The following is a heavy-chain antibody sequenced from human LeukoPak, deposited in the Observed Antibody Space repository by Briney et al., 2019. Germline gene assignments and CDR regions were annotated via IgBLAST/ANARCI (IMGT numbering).Heavy chain of an antibody. J-gene: IGHJ4*02. CDR1: GYSISSGYY. CDR2: IYHSGST. D-gene: IGHD3-22*01. CDR3: ARDGEGEYYYDSSGYYPFDY. V-gene: IGHV4-38-2*02. Sequence: SETLSLTCTVSGYSISSGYYWGWIRQPPGKGLEWIGSIYHSGSTYYNPSLKSRVTISVDTSKNQFSLKLSSVTAADTAVYYCARDGEGEYYYDSSGYYPFDYWGQGTLVTVSS.